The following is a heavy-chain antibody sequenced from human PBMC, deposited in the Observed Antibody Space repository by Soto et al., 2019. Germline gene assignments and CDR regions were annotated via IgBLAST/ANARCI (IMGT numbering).Heavy chain of an antibody. D-gene: IGHD2-15*01. CDR1: GLTFGDSY. CDR3: VRGGGGGLFDP. V-gene: IGHV3-11*06. J-gene: IGHJ5*02. Sequence: GGSLRLSCAGSGLTFGDSYMSWIRQAPGKGLEWLSYISPGSRYPAYADSVKGRFTISRDNAKRSLCLQMMSLTAEDTAIYYCVRGGGGGLFDPWGQGTMVTVSS. CDR2: ISPGSRYP.